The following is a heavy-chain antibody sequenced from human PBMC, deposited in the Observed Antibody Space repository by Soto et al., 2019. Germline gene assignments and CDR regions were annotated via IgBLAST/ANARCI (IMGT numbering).Heavy chain of an antibody. D-gene: IGHD3-3*01. Sequence: QLQLQESGPGLVKPSETLSLTCTVSGGSISSSSYYWGWIRQPPGKGPEWIGSIYYSGSTYYNPSLKSRVTISVDTSKNQFSLKLSSVTAADTAVYYCARLGYDFWSGYYGDYYMDVWGKGTTVTVSS. J-gene: IGHJ6*03. CDR3: ARLGYDFWSGYYGDYYMDV. V-gene: IGHV4-39*01. CDR2: IYYSGST. CDR1: GGSISSSSYY.